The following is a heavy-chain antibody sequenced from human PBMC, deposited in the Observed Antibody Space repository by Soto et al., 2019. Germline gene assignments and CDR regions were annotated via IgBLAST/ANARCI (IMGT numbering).Heavy chain of an antibody. CDR2: ISYDGSNK. CDR3: ARGCGYRGYRRYFHF. Sequence: GGSARICSAASQFTFSSYGMYWVGHAPGKGLEWVALISYDGSNKYYADSVKGRYTISRDNSKNTLYLQMNSLRAEDTAVYYCARGCGYRGYRRYFHFWGQGTLVTLSS. V-gene: IGHV3-30*03. CDR1: QFTFSSYG. D-gene: IGHD5-12*01. J-gene: IGHJ4*02.